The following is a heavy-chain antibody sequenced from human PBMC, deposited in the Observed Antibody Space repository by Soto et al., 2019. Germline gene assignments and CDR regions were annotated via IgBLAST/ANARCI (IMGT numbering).Heavy chain of an antibody. D-gene: IGHD4-17*01. V-gene: IGHV4-39*01. CDR1: GGSISSSSYY. Sequence: SETLSLTWTVSGGSISSSSYYWGWIRQHPGKGLEWIGSIYYSGSTYYNPSLKSRVTISVDTSRNQFSLKLSSVPAADTAVYYCARLFLWYGDYVGYYYXLXXSGKRTTVTVSS. J-gene: IGHJ6*03. CDR2: IYYSGST. CDR3: ARLFLWYGDYVGYYYXLXX.